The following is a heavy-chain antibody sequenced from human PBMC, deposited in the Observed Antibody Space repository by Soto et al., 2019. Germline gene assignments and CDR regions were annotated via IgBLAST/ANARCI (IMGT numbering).Heavy chain of an antibody. V-gene: IGHV3-74*01. CDR2: IKNDGTT. CDR3: AKDRGEEGLKFLEWFGGMDV. D-gene: IGHD3-3*01. CDR1: VLTVSSYS. Sequence: GGSLALSWVAFVLTVSSYSMNWVRQAPGKGLVWVSHIKNDGTTSYADSVEGRFTVSRDDAKNSFYLQMNSLRADDTAVYYCAKDRGEEGLKFLEWFGGMDVWGHGTTVTVSS. J-gene: IGHJ6*02.